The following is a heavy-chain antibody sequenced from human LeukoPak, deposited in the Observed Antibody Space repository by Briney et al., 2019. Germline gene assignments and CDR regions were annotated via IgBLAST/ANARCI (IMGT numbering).Heavy chain of an antibody. J-gene: IGHJ4*02. V-gene: IGHV1-46*01. D-gene: IGHD3-22*01. CDR1: GY. Sequence: APVKISCKASGYMHWVRRAPGQGLEWMGIIDPRFGTTTNAQKFQGSVSMTRDTSTSTVYMELSSLRSEDTAVYYCARGGPVGNYDSSAYYLHWGQGTLVTVSS. CDR3: ARGGPVGNYDSSAYYLH. CDR2: IDPRFGTT.